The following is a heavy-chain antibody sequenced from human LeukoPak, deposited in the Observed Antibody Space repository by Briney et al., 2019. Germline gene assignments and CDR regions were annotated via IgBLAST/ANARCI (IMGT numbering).Heavy chain of an antibody. V-gene: IGHV4-4*02. CDR1: GGSISSSNW. D-gene: IGHD3-10*01. Sequence: PSETLSLTCAVSGGSISSSNWWSWVRQPPGKGLEWIGYIYYSGSTNYNPSLKSRVTISVDTSKNQFSLKLSSVTAADTAVYYCARVRVRGVIAWFDPWGQGTLVTVSS. CDR3: ARVRVRGVIAWFDP. J-gene: IGHJ5*02. CDR2: IYYSGST.